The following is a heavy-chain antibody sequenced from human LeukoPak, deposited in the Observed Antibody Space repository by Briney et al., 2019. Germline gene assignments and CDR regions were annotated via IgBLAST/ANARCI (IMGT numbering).Heavy chain of an antibody. J-gene: IGHJ3*02. CDR1: GYTFTTYW. Sequence: GESLKISCKGSGYTFTTYWIGWVRQMPGKGLEWMGIVAPGDSDTRYSPSFQGQVPISADKSIRTAYLQWSSLKASDTAMYYCARRYCSSTFCHGAFDIWGQGTMVTVSS. CDR2: VAPGDSDT. V-gene: IGHV5-51*01. CDR3: ARRYCSSTFCHGAFDI. D-gene: IGHD2-2*01.